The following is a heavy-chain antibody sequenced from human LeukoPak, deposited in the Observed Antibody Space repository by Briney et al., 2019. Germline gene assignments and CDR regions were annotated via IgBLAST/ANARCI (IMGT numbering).Heavy chain of an antibody. V-gene: IGHV1-69*06. D-gene: IGHD2-15*01. CDR3: ASSPPMGYCSGGSCYGGDWFDP. Sequence: ASVKVSCKASGGTFSSYAISWVRQAPGQGLEWMGGTIPIFGTANYAQKFQGRVTITADKSTSTAYMELSSLRSEDTAVYYCASSPPMGYCSGGSCYGGDWFDPWGQGTLVTVSS. J-gene: IGHJ5*02. CDR1: GGTFSSYA. CDR2: TIPIFGTA.